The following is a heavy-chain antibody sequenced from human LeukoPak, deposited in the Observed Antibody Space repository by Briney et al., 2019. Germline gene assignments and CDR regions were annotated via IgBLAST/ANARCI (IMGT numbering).Heavy chain of an antibody. J-gene: IGHJ4*02. Sequence: SETLSLTCAVSGDSISSGNWWNWVRQPPGQGLEWIGETYHSGSPRYNPSLKSRVIISVDKSKNQSSLKMFAMTAADAALYYCARGGVFGFDYWGQGSLVTVSS. V-gene: IGHV4-4*02. D-gene: IGHD3-3*01. CDR3: ARGGVFGFDY. CDR1: GDSISSGNW. CDR2: TYHSGSP.